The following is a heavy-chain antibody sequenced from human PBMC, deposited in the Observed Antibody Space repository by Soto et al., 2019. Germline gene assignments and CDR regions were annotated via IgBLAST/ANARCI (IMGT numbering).Heavy chain of an antibody. D-gene: IGHD3-22*01. Sequence: ASVKVSCKASGFTFTSSAVQWVRQARGQRLEWIGWIVVGSGNTNYAQKFQERVTITRDMSTSTAYMELSSLRSEDTAVYYCAASSDSRQGPPDYWGQGTLVTVSS. CDR2: IVVGSGNT. V-gene: IGHV1-58*01. CDR1: GFTFTSSA. J-gene: IGHJ4*02. CDR3: AASSDSRQGPPDY.